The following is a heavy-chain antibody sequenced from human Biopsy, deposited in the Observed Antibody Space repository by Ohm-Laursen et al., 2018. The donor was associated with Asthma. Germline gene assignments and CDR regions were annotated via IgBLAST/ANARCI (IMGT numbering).Heavy chain of an antibody. CDR3: ARRQFATSPDDY. D-gene: IGHD5-24*01. J-gene: IGHJ4*02. CDR1: GGSISSSSYY. CDR2: IYYTGTT. Sequence: SDTLSLTCTVSGGSISSSSYYWGWIRQPPGKGLAWIGHIYYTGTTNYSPSLKSRATISVDRSKNHFSLKLTSVTAADTAVYYCARRQFATSPDDYWGRGTLVTVSS. V-gene: IGHV4-39*01.